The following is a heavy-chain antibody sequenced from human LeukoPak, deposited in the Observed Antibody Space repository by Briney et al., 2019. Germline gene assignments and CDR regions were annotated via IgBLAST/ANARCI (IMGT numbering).Heavy chain of an antibody. CDR1: GYSFTSYW. J-gene: IGHJ4*02. CDR3: ARRTVAAATYAYYFDY. V-gene: IGHV5-51*01. D-gene: IGHD2-2*01. Sequence: GESLKISCKGSGYSFTSYWIGWVRQMPGKGLEWMGIIYPGDSDTRYSPSFQGQVTISADKSISTAFLQWSSLKASDSAMYYCARRTVAAATYAYYFDYWGQGTLVTVSS. CDR2: IYPGDSDT.